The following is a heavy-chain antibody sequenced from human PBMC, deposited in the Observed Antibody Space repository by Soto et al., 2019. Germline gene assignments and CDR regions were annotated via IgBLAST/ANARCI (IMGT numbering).Heavy chain of an antibody. J-gene: IGHJ5*02. Sequence: PSETLSLTCAVYGGSFSGYYWTWIRQPPGKGLEWIGEIYHSGSTNYNPSLKSRVTISVDKSKNQFSLKLSSVTAADTAVYYCAAYSSSWYPNWFDPWGQGTLVTVSS. CDR3: AAYSSSWYPNWFDP. CDR1: GGSFSGYY. CDR2: IYHSGST. D-gene: IGHD6-13*01. V-gene: IGHV4-34*01.